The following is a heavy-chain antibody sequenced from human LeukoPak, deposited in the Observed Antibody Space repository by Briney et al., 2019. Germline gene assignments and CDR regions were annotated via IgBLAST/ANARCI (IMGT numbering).Heavy chain of an antibody. V-gene: IGHV3-30*18. CDR1: GFTFSSYG. Sequence: GRSLRLSCAASGFTFSSYGMHWVRQAPGKGLEWVAVISYDGSNKYYADSVKGRFTISRDNSKNTLYLQMNSLRAEDTAVYYCAKVGIEGATLGHYWGQGTLVTVSS. CDR3: AKVGIEGATLGHY. CDR2: ISYDGSNK. D-gene: IGHD1-26*01. J-gene: IGHJ4*02.